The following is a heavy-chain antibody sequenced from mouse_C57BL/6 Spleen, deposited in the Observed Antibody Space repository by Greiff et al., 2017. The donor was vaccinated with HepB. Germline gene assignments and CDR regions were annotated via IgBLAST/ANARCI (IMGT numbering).Heavy chain of an antibody. V-gene: IGHV1-55*01. CDR2: IYPGSGST. J-gene: IGHJ3*01. CDR1: GYTFTSYW. CDR3: ARRGLLPAGFAY. D-gene: IGHD1-1*01. Sequence: QVQLKQPGAELVKPGASVKMSCKASGYTFTSYWITWVKQRPGQGLEWIGDIYPGSGSTNYNEKFKSKATLTVDTSPSTASMQLSSLTSEDSAVYYGARRGLLPAGFAYWGQGTLVTVSA.